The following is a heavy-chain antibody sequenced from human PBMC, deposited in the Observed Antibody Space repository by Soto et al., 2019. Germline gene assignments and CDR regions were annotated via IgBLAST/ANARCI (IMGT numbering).Heavy chain of an antibody. CDR1: AGTFSSYA. CDR2: IIPIFGTA. V-gene: IGHV1-69*06. J-gene: IGHJ6*02. CDR3: ASPRADIVVVPAAQSYGMDV. D-gene: IGHD2-2*01. Sequence: SGKVSCKASAGTFSSYAISWVRQAPGQGLEWMGGIIPIFGTANYAQKFQGRVTITADRSTSTAYMELSSLRSEDTAVYYCASPRADIVVVPAAQSYGMDVWGQGTTVTVSS.